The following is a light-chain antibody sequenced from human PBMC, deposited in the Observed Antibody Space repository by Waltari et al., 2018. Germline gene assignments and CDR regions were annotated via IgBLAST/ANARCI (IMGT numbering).Light chain of an antibody. J-gene: IGLJ2*01. Sequence: SALTQPRSVSGSPGQSVTISCTGTSSDVGGYNYVAWYQHHPGKAPALMVFDVNKRPSGVPDRFSGSKSGNTASLTISGLRTEDEADYYCSSYAGSYTLLFGGGTKLTVL. CDR2: DVN. V-gene: IGLV2-11*01. CDR1: SSDVGGYNY. CDR3: SSYAGSYTLL.